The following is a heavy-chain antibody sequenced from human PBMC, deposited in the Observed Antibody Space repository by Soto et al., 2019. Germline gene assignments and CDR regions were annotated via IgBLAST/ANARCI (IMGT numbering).Heavy chain of an antibody. D-gene: IGHD3-22*01. J-gene: IGHJ3*01. CDR2: IGIGSSTT. Sequence: PGGSLGLSCAASGFTFGASALQWVRQASGKGLEWVSYIGIGSSTTYYADSVKGRFTISRDNAKNSLYLQMNSLRAEDTAVYYCARDQLYYNDISGRPLNAFDVWGQGTMVTVSS. CDR1: GFTFGASA. CDR3: ARDQLYYNDISGRPLNAFDV. V-gene: IGHV3-48*01.